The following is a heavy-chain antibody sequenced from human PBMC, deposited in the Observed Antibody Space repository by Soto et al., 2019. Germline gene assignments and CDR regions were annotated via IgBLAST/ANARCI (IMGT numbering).Heavy chain of an antibody. CDR3: AKEGDVGVAGTWGKTKNSYYFDY. CDR2: ISGSGGST. Sequence: GGSLRLSCAASGFTFSSYAMSWVRQAPGKGLEWVSAISGSGGSTYYADSVKGRFTISRDNSKNTLYLQMNSLRAEDTAVYYCAKEGDVGVAGTWGKTKNSYYFDYWGQGTLVTVSS. J-gene: IGHJ4*02. D-gene: IGHD6-19*01. CDR1: GFTFSSYA. V-gene: IGHV3-23*01.